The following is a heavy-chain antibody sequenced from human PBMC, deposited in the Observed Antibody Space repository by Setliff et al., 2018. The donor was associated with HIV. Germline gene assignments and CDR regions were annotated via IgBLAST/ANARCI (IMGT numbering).Heavy chain of an antibody. CDR2: ISTYNGNT. J-gene: IGHJ4*02. Sequence: ASVKVSCKTSGYTFISYGVTWVRQVPGQGLEWVGWISTYNGNTNYAQKFQGRVTMTTDTSTSAAYLELRVLRSYDTAIYFFASVRTYIDFYYPAPIPSYYFDFWGQGTLVTVSS. V-gene: IGHV1-18*01. CDR3: ASVRTYIDFYYPAPIPSYYFDF. CDR1: GYTFISYG. D-gene: IGHD1-26*01.